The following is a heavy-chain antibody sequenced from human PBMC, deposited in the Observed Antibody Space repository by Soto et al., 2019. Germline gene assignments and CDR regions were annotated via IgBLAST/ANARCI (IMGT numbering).Heavy chain of an antibody. J-gene: IGHJ3*02. Sequence: QVQLHESGPGLVKPSGTLSLTCAVSGDSISRSYWWSWVRQLPGKGLEWIGEIYHSGSTIYNPSLQSRVTLSVDKSKNEFSLKMSSVTDADTAVYYCTSKFGQLLADAFDIWGQGTMVTVSS. V-gene: IGHV4-4*02. CDR2: IYHSGST. D-gene: IGHD3-10*01. CDR3: TSKFGQLLADAFDI. CDR1: GDSISRSYW.